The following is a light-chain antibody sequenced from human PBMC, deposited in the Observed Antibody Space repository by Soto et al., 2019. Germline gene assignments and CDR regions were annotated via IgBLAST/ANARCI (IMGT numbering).Light chain of an antibody. CDR2: RAS. Sequence: VMTQSPAILSVSPGERATLSCRASQSVSSNLAWYQQKPGQAPRLLILRASNRATGIPARFSGSGSGTEFTLTISSLQSEDFALYYCQQYYDWPLTFGGGTKVDIK. CDR1: QSVSSN. J-gene: IGKJ4*01. V-gene: IGKV3D-15*01. CDR3: QQYYDWPLT.